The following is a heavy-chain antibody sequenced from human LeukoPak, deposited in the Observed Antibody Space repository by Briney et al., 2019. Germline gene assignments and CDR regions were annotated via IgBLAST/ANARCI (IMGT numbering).Heavy chain of an antibody. CDR2: ISCGADYT. CDR3: AREPNYVLTPAGFDY. CDR1: GFTLSTYA. V-gene: IGHV3-23*01. D-gene: IGHD2-2*01. Sequence: PGGSLRLSCAASGFTLSTYAMTWVRQAPGKGLEWVSTISCGADYTYYADSVKGRFTISRDNSKSTLYLQMNSLRAEDTAVYYCAREPNYVLTPAGFDYWGQGTLVTVSS. J-gene: IGHJ4*02.